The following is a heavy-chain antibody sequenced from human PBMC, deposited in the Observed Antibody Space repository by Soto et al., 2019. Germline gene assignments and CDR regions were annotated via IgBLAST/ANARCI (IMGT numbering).Heavy chain of an antibody. CDR2: IYFTGNA. J-gene: IGHJ5*02. CDR3: AGQTFTIAAASYGRSNWFDP. V-gene: IGHV4-39*01. CDR1: GGSITRSSYF. D-gene: IGHD6-25*01. Sequence: KPSETLSLTCIVSGGSITRSSYFWGWVRQPPGKGLEWIGTIYFTGNAYYTPSLKSRLTMSIDTSKNEFSLRLNSVTAADTAVYYCAGQTFTIAAASYGRSNWFDPWGPGTLVTV.